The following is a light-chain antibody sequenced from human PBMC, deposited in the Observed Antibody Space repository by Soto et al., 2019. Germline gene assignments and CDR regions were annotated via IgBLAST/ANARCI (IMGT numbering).Light chain of an antibody. CDR3: HRDHSTPL. CDR1: HSVSHTSSSNSH. CDR2: WAS. Sequence: DIVMTQSPDSLTVSLGERATINCTSNHSVSHTSSSNSHLAWYQQKSGQPPKLLIYWASIRESGVPDRFRGSGSGTNFTLTINNVQAEDVGVYFCHRDHSTPLFGQGTKLEIK. J-gene: IGKJ2*01. V-gene: IGKV4-1*01.